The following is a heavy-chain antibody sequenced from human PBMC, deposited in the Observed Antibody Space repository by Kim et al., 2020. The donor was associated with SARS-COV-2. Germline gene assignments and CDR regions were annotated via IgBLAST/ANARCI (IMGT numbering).Heavy chain of an antibody. D-gene: IGHD3-22*01. J-gene: IGHJ3*02. V-gene: IGHV4-59*01. CDR1: GGSISSYY. Sequence: SETLSLTCTVSGGSISSYYWSWIRQPPGKGLEWIGYIYYSGSTNYNPSLKSRVTISVDTSKNQFPLKLSSVTAADTAVYYCARDSYYYDSSGYNHRAFDIWGQGTMVTVSS. CDR2: IYYSGST. CDR3: ARDSYYYDSSGYNHRAFDI.